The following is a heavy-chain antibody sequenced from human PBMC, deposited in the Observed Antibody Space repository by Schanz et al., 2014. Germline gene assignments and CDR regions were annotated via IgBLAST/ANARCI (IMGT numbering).Heavy chain of an antibody. V-gene: IGHV3-48*02. Sequence: EVQLVESGGGLVQPGGSLRLSCAASGFTFSSYSMNWVRQAPGKGLEWVSYISSSSTIYYADSVKGRFTISRDSAKNSLYLQMNSLRDEDTAVYYCARGGATRFDYWGQGTLVTVSS. J-gene: IGHJ4*02. CDR3: ARGGATRFDY. CDR1: GFTFSSYS. D-gene: IGHD1-26*01. CDR2: ISSSSTI.